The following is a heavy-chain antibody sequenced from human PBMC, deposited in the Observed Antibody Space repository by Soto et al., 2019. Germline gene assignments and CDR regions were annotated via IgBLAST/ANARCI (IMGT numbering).Heavy chain of an antibody. D-gene: IGHD6-6*01. CDR1: GFTFSSYA. J-gene: IGHJ3*02. CDR2: ISSNGGST. Sequence: GGYLRLSCAASGFTFSSYAMHWVRQAPGKGLEYVSAISSNGGSTYYANSVKCRFTISRDNSKNTLYLQMVSLRAEDMSEYYCAREHGSSGGAFDIWGQGTMVTVSS. V-gene: IGHV3-64*01. CDR3: AREHGSSGGAFDI.